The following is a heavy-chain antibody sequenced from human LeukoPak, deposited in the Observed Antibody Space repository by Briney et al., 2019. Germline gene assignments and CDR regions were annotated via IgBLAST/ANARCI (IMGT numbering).Heavy chain of an antibody. J-gene: IGHJ4*02. Sequence: SETLSLTCTVSGGYISSYYWSWVRHPAGRGLEWIGRIYSSGSTNYNPSLKSRVTMSVETSKNQFSLKVSSVTAAYTAVYCCARGGSNFDYWGQGTLVSVSS. V-gene: IGHV4-4*07. CDR1: GGYISSYY. CDR3: ARGGSNFDY. CDR2: IYSSGST.